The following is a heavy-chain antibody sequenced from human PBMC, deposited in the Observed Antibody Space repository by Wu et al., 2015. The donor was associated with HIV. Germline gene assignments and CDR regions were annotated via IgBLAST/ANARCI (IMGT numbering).Heavy chain of an antibody. CDR1: GASISRHY. J-gene: IGHJ4*02. V-gene: IGHV4-59*11. D-gene: IGHD3-16*02. CDR3: ARAYYDHLWGSYRFDY. Sequence: QVQLQESGPGLVKPSETLSLTCTVSGASISRHYWSWIQQPPGKGLEWIGNSYYTGNTKYNPSLKSRVTMSVDTSKNQFSLNLRSVIAADTAVYYCARAYYDHLWGSYRFDYWGQGTFVTVSS. CDR2: SYYTGNT.